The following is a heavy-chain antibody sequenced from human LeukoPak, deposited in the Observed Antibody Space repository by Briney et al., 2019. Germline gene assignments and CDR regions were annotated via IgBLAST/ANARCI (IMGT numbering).Heavy chain of an antibody. D-gene: IGHD3-22*01. CDR3: ARSYYDSSALDY. CDR1: GFAFSSFW. Sequence: GGSLRPSCAASGFAFSSFWMHWVRHAPGKGLVWVSRINSAGSSTSYADSVKGRFTISRDNAKNTLYLQMNSLRAEDTAVYYCARSYYDSSALDYWGQGTLVTVSS. J-gene: IGHJ4*02. CDR2: INSAGSST. V-gene: IGHV3-74*01.